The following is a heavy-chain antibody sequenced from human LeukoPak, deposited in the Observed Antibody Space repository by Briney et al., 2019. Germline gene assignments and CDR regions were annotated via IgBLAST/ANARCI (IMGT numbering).Heavy chain of an antibody. D-gene: IGHD6-19*01. Sequence: GGSLRLSCAASGFTVSNNYMSWVRQAPGKWLEWVSVIYSGGSTYYADSVKGRFTISRDNSKNTLYLQMNSLRAEDTAVYYCARGGSGTPFDPWGQGTLVTVSS. CDR3: ARGGSGTPFDP. V-gene: IGHV3-66*02. CDR2: IYSGGST. CDR1: GFTVSNNY. J-gene: IGHJ5*02.